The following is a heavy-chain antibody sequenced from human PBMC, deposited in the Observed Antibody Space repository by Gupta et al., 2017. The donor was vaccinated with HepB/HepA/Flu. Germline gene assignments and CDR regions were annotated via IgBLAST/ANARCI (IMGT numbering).Heavy chain of an antibody. Sequence: EVQLLESGGGLVQPGGSLRLSCIASGFTFSSYAMSWVRQAPGKGLEWVSVIRSSNSRTYYADSVKGRFTISRDTSKNALYLQMDGLRAEDTAVYYCAKSAPNWNYGIDYWGQGTLVTVSS. D-gene: IGHD1-7*01. V-gene: IGHV3-23*01. J-gene: IGHJ4*02. CDR1: GFTFSSYA. CDR2: IRSSNSRT. CDR3: AKSAPNWNYGIDY.